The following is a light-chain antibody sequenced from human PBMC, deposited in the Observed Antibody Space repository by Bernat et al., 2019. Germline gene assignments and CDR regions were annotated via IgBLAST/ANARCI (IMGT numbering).Light chain of an antibody. CDR3: QHRRTWPLT. V-gene: IGKV3-11*01. J-gene: IGKJ4*01. Sequence: EIVLTQSPATLSLSPGERATLSCRASQSISTYLAWYQQKPGQAPRLLIYDASNRATGIPARFSGSGSGTDFTLTISSLEAEDFAIYYCQHRRTWPLTFGGGAKVEIK. CDR2: DAS. CDR1: QSISTY.